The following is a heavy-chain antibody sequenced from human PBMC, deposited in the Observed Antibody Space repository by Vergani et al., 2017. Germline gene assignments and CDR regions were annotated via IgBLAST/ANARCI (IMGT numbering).Heavy chain of an antibody. V-gene: IGHV3-66*02. CDR3: TRSECSGTTCYGHYFDL. D-gene: IGHD2-15*01. CDR1: RFSFRSFY. CDR2: IKSDGRT. Sequence: EVLLVESGGVLVKPGGSLRLSCADSRFSFRSFYLNWVRQAPGKGLEWVSVIKSDGRTSYAESVRGRFTISRDTSRNAVYLQMNILRVEDTGVYYCTRSECSGTTCYGHYFDLWGHGILVIVSS. J-gene: IGHJ4*01.